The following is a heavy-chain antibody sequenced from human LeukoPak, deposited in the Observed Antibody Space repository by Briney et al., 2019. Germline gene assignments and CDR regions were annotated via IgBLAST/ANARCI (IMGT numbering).Heavy chain of an antibody. Sequence: GRSLRLSCAASGFTFSSYAMHWVRQAPGKGLEWVAVISYDGSNKYYADSVKGRFTISRDNSKNTLYLQMNSLRAEDTAVYYCAKKGGNIDYWGQGTLVTVSS. CDR3: AKKGGNIDY. CDR1: GFTFSSYA. CDR2: ISYDGSNK. J-gene: IGHJ4*02. V-gene: IGHV3-30-3*01. D-gene: IGHD1-26*01.